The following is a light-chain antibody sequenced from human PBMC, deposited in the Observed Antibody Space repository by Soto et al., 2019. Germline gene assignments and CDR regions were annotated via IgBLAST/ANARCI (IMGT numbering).Light chain of an antibody. Sequence: DLQMTQSPSSLSASVGDRVTITCRASQSIYNYLNWYQQKPGKAPKLLIYAASSLQSGVPSRFSGGRSGTDFTLTISSLQPEDFATYYCQQSYSTPVTFGQGTKLEIK. CDR2: AAS. V-gene: IGKV1-39*01. CDR3: QQSYSTPVT. J-gene: IGKJ2*01. CDR1: QSIYNY.